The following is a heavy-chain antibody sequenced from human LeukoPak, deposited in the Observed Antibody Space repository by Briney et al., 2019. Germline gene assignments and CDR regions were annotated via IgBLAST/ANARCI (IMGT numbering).Heavy chain of an antibody. V-gene: IGHV1-2*02. CDR3: ARGNEIFGVETIKTRLDW. J-gene: IGHJ4*02. CDR2: INPNRGGT. Sequence: GASVKVSCKASGYTFTSYGISWMRQAPGQGLEWMGWINPNRGGTKFAQKFQGRVTMTSDTSINTAYMELNRLTSDDTAVYYCARGNEIFGVETIKTRLDWWGQGTLVTVSS. D-gene: IGHD3-3*01. CDR1: GYTFTSYG.